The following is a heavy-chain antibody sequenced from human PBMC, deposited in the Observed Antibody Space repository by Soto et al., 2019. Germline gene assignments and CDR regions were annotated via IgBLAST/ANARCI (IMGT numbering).Heavy chain of an antibody. J-gene: IGHJ4*02. D-gene: IGHD1-1*01. CDR2: MNPSTGNS. CDR3: ARRAETNGWNGFGADKYYFDF. Sequence: ASVKVSCKASGYTFTSYDIYWVRQATGQGLEWLGWMNPSTGNSGYAQKFQGRVTMTSDTSISTAHMELSSLRSEDTAVYYCARRAETNGWNGFGADKYYFDFWGQGTLVTVSS. V-gene: IGHV1-8*01. CDR1: GYTFTSYD.